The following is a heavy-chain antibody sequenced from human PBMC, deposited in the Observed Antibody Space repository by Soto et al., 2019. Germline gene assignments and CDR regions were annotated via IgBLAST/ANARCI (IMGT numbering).Heavy chain of an antibody. CDR3: ARALGNRSGFHNFDY. CDR2: ISAYNGNT. Sequence: ASVKVSCKASGYAFTSYGISWGRQAPGQGLEWMGWISAYNGNTNYAQKLQGRVTMTTDTSTSTAYMELRSLRSDDTAVYYCARALGNRSGFHNFDYWGQGTLVTVSS. D-gene: IGHD3-22*01. J-gene: IGHJ4*02. CDR1: GYAFTSYG. V-gene: IGHV1-18*01.